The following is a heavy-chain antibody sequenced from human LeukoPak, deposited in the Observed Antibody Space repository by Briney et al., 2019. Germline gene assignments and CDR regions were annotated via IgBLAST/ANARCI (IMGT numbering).Heavy chain of an antibody. J-gene: IGHJ4*02. CDR3: AKAVVVITTTPLDY. Sequence: GGSLRLSCAASGFTFSSYAMSWVRQAPGKGLEWVSAFSGSGGSTYYADSVKGRFTISRDNSKNTLYLQMNSLRAEDTAVYYCAKAVVVITTTPLDYWGQGTLVTVSS. CDR2: FSGSGGST. D-gene: IGHD3-22*01. CDR1: GFTFSSYA. V-gene: IGHV3-23*01.